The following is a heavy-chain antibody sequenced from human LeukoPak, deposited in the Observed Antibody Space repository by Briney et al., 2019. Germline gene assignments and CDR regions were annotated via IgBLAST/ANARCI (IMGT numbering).Heavy chain of an antibody. CDR3: AKDRSGSYYDWFDP. CDR2: INTDGGST. D-gene: IGHD1-26*01. V-gene: IGHV3-74*01. J-gene: IGHJ5*02. Sequence: GGSLRLSCAASGFTFGSYWMHWVRQAPGKGLVWVSRINTDGGSTTYADSVKGRFTISRDNSKNTLYLQMNSLRAEDTAVYYCAKDRSGSYYDWFDPWGQGTLVTVSS. CDR1: GFTFGSYW.